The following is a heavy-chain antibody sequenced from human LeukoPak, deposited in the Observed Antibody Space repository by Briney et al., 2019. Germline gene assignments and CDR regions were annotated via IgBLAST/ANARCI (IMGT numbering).Heavy chain of an antibody. V-gene: IGHV3-53*01. Sequence: GGSLRLSCAASGFTFSSNSMSWVRQAPGKGLEWVLFIYSDNTHYSDSVKGRFTISRDNSKNTLYLQMNSLRAEDTAVYYCARRAGAYSHPYDYWGQGTLVTVSS. D-gene: IGHD4/OR15-4a*01. CDR3: ARRAGAYSHPYDY. CDR1: GFTFSSNS. J-gene: IGHJ4*02. CDR2: IYSDNT.